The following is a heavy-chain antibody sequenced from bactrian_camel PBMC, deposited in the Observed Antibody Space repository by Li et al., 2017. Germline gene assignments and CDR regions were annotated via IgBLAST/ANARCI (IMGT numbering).Heavy chain of an antibody. CDR3: ATRGGSEEWSY. Sequence: VQLVESGGELVQPGGSLRLSCAASGFTCSSAAMNWVRQAPGKGLEGLSAINSGGSTWYANSVKGRFTISRDNAKSTLYLQLNSLKPEDTAVYYCATRGGSEEWSYLGQGTQVTVS. V-gene: IGHV3S42*01. J-gene: IGHJ4*01. D-gene: IGHD2*01. CDR1: GFTCSSAA. CDR2: INSGGST.